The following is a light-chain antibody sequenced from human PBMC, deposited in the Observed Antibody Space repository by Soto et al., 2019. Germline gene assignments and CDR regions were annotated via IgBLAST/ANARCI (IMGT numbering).Light chain of an antibody. V-gene: IGKV1-39*01. CDR2: GAS. J-gene: IGKJ2*01. CDR1: QTINNY. Sequence: DIQVTQSPSSLSASVGDRVSITCRTSQTINNYLNWYRQKPGKVPEVLIYGASSLQRGVSSRFVVSASGTYFTLTISSLQPEDFATYYCQQVYDFPHTFGQGTKVE. CDR3: QQVYDFPHT.